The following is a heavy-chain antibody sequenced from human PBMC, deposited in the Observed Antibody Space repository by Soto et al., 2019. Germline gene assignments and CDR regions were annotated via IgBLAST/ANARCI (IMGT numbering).Heavy chain of an antibody. CDR2: IYYSGST. Sequence: SETLSLTCTFSGGSISSGDYYWSWIRQPPGKGLEWIGYIYYSGSTYYNPSLKSRVTISVDTSKNQFSLKLSSVTAADTAVYYCAREVFWSGPLFDYWGQGTLVTVSS. V-gene: IGHV4-30-4*01. CDR3: AREVFWSGPLFDY. J-gene: IGHJ4*02. CDR1: GGSISSGDYY. D-gene: IGHD3-3*01.